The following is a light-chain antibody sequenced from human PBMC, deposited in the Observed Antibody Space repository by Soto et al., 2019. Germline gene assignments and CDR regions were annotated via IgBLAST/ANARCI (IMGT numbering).Light chain of an antibody. J-gene: IGKJ5*01. V-gene: IGKV3-15*01. CDR1: QSVSSI. Sequence: EIVMTQSPATLSVSPGERATLSCRASQSVSSILAWYQQKPGQAPRLLIYGASTRATGIPARFSGSGSGTEFTLTISSLQSEDFAVYYCQQYNKWPPITFGQGTRLEIK. CDR3: QQYNKWPPIT. CDR2: GAS.